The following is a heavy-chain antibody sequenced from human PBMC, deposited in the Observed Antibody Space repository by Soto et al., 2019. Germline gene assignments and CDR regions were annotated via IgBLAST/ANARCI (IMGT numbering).Heavy chain of an antibody. J-gene: IGHJ4*02. V-gene: IGHV4-59*12. D-gene: IGHD2-15*01. CDR2: IYYSAST. CDR3: ARRYGGTFDY. CDR1: GGSISSYY. Sequence: SETLSLTCTVSGGSISSYYWSWIRQPPGKGLEWIGYIYYSASTNYSPSLKSRVTISVDTSKNQFSLKLSSVTAADTAVYYCARRYGGTFDYWGQGTLVTVSS.